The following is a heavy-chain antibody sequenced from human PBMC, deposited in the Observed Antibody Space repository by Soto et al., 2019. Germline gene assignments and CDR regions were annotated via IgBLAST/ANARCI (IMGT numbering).Heavy chain of an antibody. CDR1: GFTFSSYS. D-gene: IGHD5-12*01. CDR2: ISSSSSYI. CDR3: AREGDGYNDRAFDY. Sequence: EVQLVESGGGLVKPGGSLRLSCAASGFTFSSYSMNWVRQAPGKGLEWVSSISSSSSYIYYADSVKGRFTISRDNAKNSLYLQMNSLRAEDTAVYYCAREGDGYNDRAFDYWGQGTLVTVSS. V-gene: IGHV3-21*01. J-gene: IGHJ4*02.